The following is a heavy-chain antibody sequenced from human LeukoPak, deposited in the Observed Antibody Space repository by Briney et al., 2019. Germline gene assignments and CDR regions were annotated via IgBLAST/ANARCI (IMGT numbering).Heavy chain of an antibody. CDR3: VGCSGGTCSDFDY. CDR1: GFTFSSYS. Sequence: SGGSLRLSCAASGFTFSSYSMHWVRQAPGKGLEWVANIKQDGSETYYLDSVKGRFTISRGNAKNSMYLQMNRLRAEDTAVYYCVGCSGGTCSDFDYWGRGTLVTVSS. CDR2: IKQDGSET. D-gene: IGHD2-15*01. J-gene: IGHJ4*02. V-gene: IGHV3-7*03.